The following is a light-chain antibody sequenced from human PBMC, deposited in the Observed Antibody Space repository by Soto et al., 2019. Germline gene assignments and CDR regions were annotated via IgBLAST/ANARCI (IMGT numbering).Light chain of an antibody. CDR3: CSFAGARVM. J-gene: IGLJ3*02. Sequence: QSALTQPASVSGSPGQSITISCTGTSSDVGSYYLVSWYQHHPGKAPKLIIYEDTKRPSGTSNRFSGSKSGNMASLTISGLQAEDEADYYCCSFAGARVMFGGGTKLTVL. CDR1: SSDVGSYYL. V-gene: IGLV2-23*01. CDR2: EDT.